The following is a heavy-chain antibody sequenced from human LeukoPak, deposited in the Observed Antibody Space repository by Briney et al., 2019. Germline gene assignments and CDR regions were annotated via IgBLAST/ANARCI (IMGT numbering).Heavy chain of an antibody. Sequence: GGSLRLSCAASGFTFSSYGMHWVRQAPGKGLEWVAVIWYDGSNKYYADSVRGRFTISRDNSKNTLYLQMNSLRAEDTAVHYCARDLVAAGGRDYWGQGTLVTVSS. CDR3: ARDLVAAGGRDY. CDR1: GFTFSSYG. V-gene: IGHV3-33*01. D-gene: IGHD2-15*01. J-gene: IGHJ4*02. CDR2: IWYDGSNK.